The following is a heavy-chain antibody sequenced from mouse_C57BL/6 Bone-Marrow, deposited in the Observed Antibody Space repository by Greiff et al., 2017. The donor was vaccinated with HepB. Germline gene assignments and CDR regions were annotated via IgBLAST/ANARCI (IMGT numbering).Heavy chain of an antibody. CDR1: GFTFSNYW. CDR3: TGGYDYDGAWFAY. D-gene: IGHD2-4*01. J-gene: IGHJ3*01. Sequence: EVKLMESGGGLVQPGGSMKLSCVASGFTFSNYWMNWVRQSPEKGLEWVAQIRLKSDNYATHYAESVKGRFTISRDDSKSSVYLQMNNLRAEDTGIYYCTGGYDYDGAWFAYWGQGTLVTVSA. V-gene: IGHV6-3*01. CDR2: IRLKSDNYAT.